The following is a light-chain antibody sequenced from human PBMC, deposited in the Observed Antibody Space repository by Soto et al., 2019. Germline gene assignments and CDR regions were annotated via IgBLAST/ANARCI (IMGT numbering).Light chain of an antibody. J-gene: IGKJ5*01. CDR3: QQYHNWPMT. Sequence: EVVLTQSPATLSLSPGEGATLSCRASQSVSSYLAWYQQKPGQAPRLLIYDASTRATGIPARFSGSGSGTDFTLTISSLEPEDFAVYYCQQYHNWPMTFGQRTRLEIK. V-gene: IGKV3-11*01. CDR2: DAS. CDR1: QSVSSY.